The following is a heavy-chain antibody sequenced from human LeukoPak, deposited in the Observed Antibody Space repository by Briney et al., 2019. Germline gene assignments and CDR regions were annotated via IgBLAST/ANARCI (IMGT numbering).Heavy chain of an antibody. CDR2: IYSGGST. CDR1: GFTVSSNY. D-gene: IGHD3-22*01. V-gene: IGHV3-53*01. CDR3: AKHRFESGGYHSTD. Sequence: GGSLRLSCAASGFTVSSNYMSWVRQAPGKGLEWVSVIYSGGSTYYADSVKGRFTISRDNSKNTLYLQMNSLRAEDTAVYYCAKHRFESGGYHSTDWGQGTLVTVSS. J-gene: IGHJ4*02.